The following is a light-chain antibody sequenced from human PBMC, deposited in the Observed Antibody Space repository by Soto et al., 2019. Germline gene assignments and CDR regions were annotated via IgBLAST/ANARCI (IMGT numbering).Light chain of an antibody. V-gene: IGKV1-39*01. CDR2: SAS. CDR3: QQSYSTLVLT. Sequence: IQMTQSPSSLSASVGDRVTITCRASQGVDSDLCWYQQKPGKAPKLLIYSASSLHSGVPTRFRGSGSGTHFTLTISSLQPEDVATYYCQQSYSTLVLTFGGGTKVELK. CDR1: QGVDSD. J-gene: IGKJ4*01.